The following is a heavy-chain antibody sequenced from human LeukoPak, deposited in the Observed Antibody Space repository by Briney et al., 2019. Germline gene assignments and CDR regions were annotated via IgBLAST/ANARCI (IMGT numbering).Heavy chain of an antibody. CDR3: AKGYLPGMVATSLDY. Sequence: GASVKLSCMASGYTFTSYDINWVRQAAGQGLEWMGWMNPNSGNTGYAQKFQGRVTMTRNNSIRTAYMELNSLRAEDTAVYYCAKGYLPGMVATSLDYWGQGTLVTVSS. CDR1: GYTFTSYD. V-gene: IGHV1-8*01. J-gene: IGHJ4*02. CDR2: MNPNSGNT. D-gene: IGHD5-12*01.